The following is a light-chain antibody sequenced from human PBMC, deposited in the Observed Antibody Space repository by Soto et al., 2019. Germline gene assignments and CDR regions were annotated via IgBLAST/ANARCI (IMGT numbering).Light chain of an antibody. CDR1: QSVDSN. V-gene: IGKV3D-15*01. CDR3: QQYNDSPVA. J-gene: IGKJ2*01. Sequence: EIVLTQSPATLSVSPGDRATLSCRASQSVDSNLVGYYQKPGQTPRLLIFGASSRPTGVPARFSGSGSGTEFTLTISSLPSEDYAFYYCQQYNDSPVALGEETRVEI. CDR2: GAS.